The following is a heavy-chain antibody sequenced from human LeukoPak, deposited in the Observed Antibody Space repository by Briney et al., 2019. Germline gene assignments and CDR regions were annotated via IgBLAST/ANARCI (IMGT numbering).Heavy chain of an antibody. CDR2: IYSDGST. J-gene: IGHJ4*02. CDR3: ARGRDVDS. V-gene: IGHV3-53*01. Sequence: PGGSLRLSCAASGFIVSGDFMSWVRQAPGKGLEWVSVIYSDGSTYYADSVKGRFTISRDNSKNTLDLQMTGLRAEDTAVYYCARGRDVDSWGQGTLVTVSS. CDR1: GFIVSGDF.